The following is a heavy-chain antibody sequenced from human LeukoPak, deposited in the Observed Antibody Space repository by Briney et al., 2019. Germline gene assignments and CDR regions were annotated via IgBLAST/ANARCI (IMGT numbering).Heavy chain of an antibody. J-gene: IGHJ4*02. Sequence: ASVKVSCKASGYTFTGYYMHWVRQAPGQRLEWMGRINPNSGGTNYAQKFQGRVTMTRDTSASTAYMELSRLRSDDTAVYYCARGYDYGDPTDYWGQGTLVTVSS. CDR2: INPNSGGT. D-gene: IGHD4/OR15-4a*01. V-gene: IGHV1-2*06. CDR3: ARGYDYGDPTDY. CDR1: GYTFTGYY.